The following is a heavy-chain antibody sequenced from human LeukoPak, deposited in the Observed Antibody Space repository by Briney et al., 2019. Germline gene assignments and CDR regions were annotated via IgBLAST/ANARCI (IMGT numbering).Heavy chain of an antibody. CDR2: IYHSERT. CDR3: ARVLPITPYFDY. CDR1: GYSINNGFY. J-gene: IGHJ4*02. Sequence: PSETLSLTCTVSGYSINNGFYWGWIRQPPGKGLEWIGSIYHSERTHYNPSLKSRVTISVDTSKNQFSLKLSSVTAADTAVYYCARVLPITPYFDYWGQGTLVTVSS. D-gene: IGHD1-20*01. V-gene: IGHV4-38-2*02.